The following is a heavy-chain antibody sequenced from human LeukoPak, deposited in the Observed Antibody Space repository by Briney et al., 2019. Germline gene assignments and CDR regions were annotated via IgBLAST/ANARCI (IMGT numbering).Heavy chain of an antibody. CDR2: IWYDGSNK. CDR3: AKDLRHYDSSPIVY. Sequence: GGSLRPSCAASGFTFSSYGTHSVRQAPGKGLEWVAFIWYDGSNKYYADSVKGRFTFSRDNYKKKLYLQMNSLRAEDTAVYYCAKDLRHYDSSPIVYWGQGTLVTVSS. D-gene: IGHD3-22*01. V-gene: IGHV3-30*02. CDR1: GFTFSSYG. J-gene: IGHJ4*02.